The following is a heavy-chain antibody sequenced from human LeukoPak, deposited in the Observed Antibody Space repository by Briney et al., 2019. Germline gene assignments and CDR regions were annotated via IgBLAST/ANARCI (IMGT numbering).Heavy chain of an antibody. D-gene: IGHD3-3*01. CDR1: GYTFTSYY. CDR3: AREGITIFGVVMDYGMDV. CDR2: INPSGGST. V-gene: IGHV1-46*01. J-gene: IGHJ6*02. Sequence: ASVKVSCKAPGYTFTSYYMHWVRQAPGQGLEWMGIINPSGGSTSYAQKFQGRVTMTRDTSTSTVYMELSSLRSEDTAVYYCAREGITIFGVVMDYGMDVWGQGTTVTVSS.